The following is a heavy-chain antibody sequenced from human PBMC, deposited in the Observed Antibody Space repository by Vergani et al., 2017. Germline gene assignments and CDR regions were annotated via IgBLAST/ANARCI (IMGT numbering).Heavy chain of an antibody. V-gene: IGHV5-51*01. CDR2: IYPGDSDT. Sequence: EVQLVQSGAEVKTPGESLKISCKGSGYSFTSYWIGWVRQMPGKGLEWMGIIYPGDSDTRYSPYFQGQVTISADKSISTAYLQWSSLKASDTAMYYCARQQGIRTSCPVVPDYGSQGSLVTVS. D-gene: IGHD2-2*01. CDR3: ARQQGIRTSCPVVPDY. CDR1: GYSFTSYW. J-gene: IGHJ4*02.